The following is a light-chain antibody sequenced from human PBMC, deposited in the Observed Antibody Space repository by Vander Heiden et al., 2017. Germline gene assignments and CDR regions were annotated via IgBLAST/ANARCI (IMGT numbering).Light chain of an antibody. CDR3: QAWDSSYV. J-gene: IGLJ1*01. CDR2: QDS. Sequence: SYELTQPTSVSVSPGQTASITCSGDKWGDKYVCWYQQKPGQSPILVIYQDSKRPSGIPERFSGSNSGNTATPTISGTQAMDEADYYCQAWDSSYVFGSGTKVTVL. CDR1: KWGDKY. V-gene: IGLV3-1*01.